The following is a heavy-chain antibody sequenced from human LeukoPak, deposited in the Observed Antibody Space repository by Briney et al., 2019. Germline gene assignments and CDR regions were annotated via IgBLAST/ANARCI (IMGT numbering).Heavy chain of an antibody. Sequence: SETLSLTCTVSGGSFSSYYWTWIRQPPGKGLEWIGYIDHGGSTNYNPSLKSRVTISVDTSKNQFSLKLSSVTAADTTVYYCARGSYSSSFDYWGQGTLVTVSS. CDR1: GGSFSSYY. D-gene: IGHD6-13*01. V-gene: IGHV4-59*12. J-gene: IGHJ4*02. CDR2: IDHGGST. CDR3: ARGSYSSSFDY.